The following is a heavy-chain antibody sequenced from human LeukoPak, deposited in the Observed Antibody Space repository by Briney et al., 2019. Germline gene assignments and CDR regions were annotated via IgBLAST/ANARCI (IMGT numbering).Heavy chain of an antibody. CDR2: ISASGGST. J-gene: IGHJ3*02. V-gene: IGHV3-23*01. Sequence: GGSLRLSCAASGLTFSRYAMSWVRQAPGKGLEWVSAISASGGSTYYADSVKGRFTISRDNSKNTLYLQMNSLRVEDTAVYYCAKEVYYFDTSGLYSFAFETWGQGTMVTVPS. CDR3: AKEVYYFDTSGLYSFAFET. CDR1: GLTFSRYA. D-gene: IGHD3-22*01.